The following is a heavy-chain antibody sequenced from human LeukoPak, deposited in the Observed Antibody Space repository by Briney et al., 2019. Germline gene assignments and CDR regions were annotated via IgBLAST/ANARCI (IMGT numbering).Heavy chain of an antibody. CDR3: ARSRDIVVVPAAYGAGGWFDP. Sequence: SVKVSCKASGGTFSSYAISWVRQAPGQGLEWMGGIIPIFGTANYAQKFQGRVTITTDESTSTASMELSSLRSEDTAVYYCARSRDIVVVPAAYGAGGWFDPWGQGTLVTVSS. J-gene: IGHJ5*02. D-gene: IGHD2-2*01. V-gene: IGHV1-69*05. CDR1: GGTFSSYA. CDR2: IIPIFGTA.